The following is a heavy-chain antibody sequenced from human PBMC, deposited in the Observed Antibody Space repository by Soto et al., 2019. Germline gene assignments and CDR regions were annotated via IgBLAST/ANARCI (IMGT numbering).Heavy chain of an antibody. J-gene: IGHJ6*02. CDR2: ITGGGFST. Sequence: EVQLLESGGGLVHPGGSLRLSCAASVFIFSRYAMTWVRQAPGKGLEWVSAITGGGFSTYYTDSVKGRFTISRDNSKNTLYLQMNRLRAEDTAVYFCAKGGVRGVQMDVWGQGTTVTVSS. D-gene: IGHD3-10*01. V-gene: IGHV3-23*01. CDR1: VFIFSRYA. CDR3: AKGGVRGVQMDV.